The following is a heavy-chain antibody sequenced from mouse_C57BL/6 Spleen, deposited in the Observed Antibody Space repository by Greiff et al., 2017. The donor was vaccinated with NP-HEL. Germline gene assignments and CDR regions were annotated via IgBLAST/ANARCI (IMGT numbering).Heavy chain of an antibody. D-gene: IGHD6-1*01. Sequence: EVQLQQSGPELVKPGASVKLSCKASGYSFTGYYMNWVKQSPEQSLEWIGWINPSTGGTTYNQKFKAKATLTADTSSSTAYMQLKSLTSEDSAVYYCARSAHSYCSGYFAYWGQGTPLTVSA. CDR1: GYSFTGYY. V-gene: IGHV1-42*01. J-gene: IGHJ2*01. CDR2: INPSTGGT. CDR3: ARSAHSYCSGYFAY.